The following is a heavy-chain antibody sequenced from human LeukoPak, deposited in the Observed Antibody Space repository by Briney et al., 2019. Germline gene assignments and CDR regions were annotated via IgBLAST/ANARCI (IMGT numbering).Heavy chain of an antibody. CDR2: ISSRSTSI. J-gene: IGHJ4*02. CDR3: ARDYIAYDPLDY. CDR1: GFTFSSYW. D-gene: IGHD3-3*01. V-gene: IGHV3-21*01. Sequence: PGGSLRLSCAASGFTFSSYWMHWVRQAPGKGLVWVSSISSRSTSIYYADSVKGRFTISRDNAKNSLYLQMNSLRAEDTAVYWCARDYIAYDPLDYWGQGTLVTVSS.